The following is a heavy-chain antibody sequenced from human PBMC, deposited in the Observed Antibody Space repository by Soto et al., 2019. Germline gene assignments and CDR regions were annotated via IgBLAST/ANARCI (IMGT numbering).Heavy chain of an antibody. Sequence: ASVKVSCKASGYTFTSYGISWVRQAPGQGLEWMGWINAYNGNTNYAQKLQGRVTMTTDTSTSTAYMELRSLRSDDTAVYYCARGATAAGKSQILYYYYGMDVWGQGTTVTVSS. V-gene: IGHV1-18*01. D-gene: IGHD6-13*01. J-gene: IGHJ6*02. CDR3: ARGATAAGKSQILYYYYGMDV. CDR2: INAYNGNT. CDR1: GYTFTSYG.